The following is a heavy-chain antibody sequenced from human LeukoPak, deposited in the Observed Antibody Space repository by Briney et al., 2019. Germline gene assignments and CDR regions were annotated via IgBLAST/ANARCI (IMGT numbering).Heavy chain of an antibody. CDR2: ISGSGGST. J-gene: IGHJ6*03. Sequence: GGSLRLSCAASGFTFSSYAMSWVRQAPGKGLEWVSAISGSGGSTYYADSVKGRFTISRDNSKNTLYLQMNSLRAEDTAVYYCAKRGRWLHRYYYYYYMDVWGKGTTVTVSS. V-gene: IGHV3-23*01. D-gene: IGHD5-24*01. CDR1: GFTFSSYA. CDR3: AKRGRWLHRYYYYYYMDV.